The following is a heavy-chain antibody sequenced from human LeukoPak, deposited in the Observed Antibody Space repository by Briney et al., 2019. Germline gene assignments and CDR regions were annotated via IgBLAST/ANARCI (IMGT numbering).Heavy chain of an antibody. CDR1: GGSISSSNW. CDR2: VYTSGST. V-gene: IGHV4-4*07. D-gene: IGHD6-19*01. Sequence: PSETLSLTCAVSGGSISSSNWWSWIRQPAGKGLEWIGRVYTSGSTNYNPSLKSRVTISVDTSKNQFSLKLSSVTAADTAVYYCARDPLHSSGWSHYRDNWFDPWGQGTLVTVSS. J-gene: IGHJ5*02. CDR3: ARDPLHSSGWSHYRDNWFDP.